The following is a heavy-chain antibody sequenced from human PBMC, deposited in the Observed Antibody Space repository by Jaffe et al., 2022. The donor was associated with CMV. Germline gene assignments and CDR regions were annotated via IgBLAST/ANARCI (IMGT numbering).Heavy chain of an antibody. CDR3: TRAGPNWGIDY. D-gene: IGHD7-27*01. CDR1: GFTFSGYW. V-gene: IGHV3-74*01. CDR2: INHDGSSI. J-gene: IGHJ4*02. Sequence: EVQLVESGGGLVQPGGSLRLSCVASGFTFSGYWMHWVRQAPGKGLEWVSRINHDGSSIAYTDSVKGRFTISRDNAENTLYLQMNSLRVEDTAVYYCTRAGPNWGIDYWAQGTLVTVSS.